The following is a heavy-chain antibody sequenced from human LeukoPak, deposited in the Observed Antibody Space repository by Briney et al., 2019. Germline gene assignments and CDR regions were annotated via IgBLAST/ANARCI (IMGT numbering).Heavy chain of an antibody. D-gene: IGHD6-19*01. Sequence: GGSLRLSCVASGFTFTKCAMSWIRQAPGEGLEWVAIITATGDTAYYADSVKGRFTISRDNPRNTVYMQMDSLRAEDTAIYYCAGDRNSDWYSPLDYWGQGSQVTVSP. CDR3: AGDRNSDWYSPLDY. CDR2: ITATGDTA. J-gene: IGHJ4*02. CDR1: GFTFTKCA. V-gene: IGHV3-23*01.